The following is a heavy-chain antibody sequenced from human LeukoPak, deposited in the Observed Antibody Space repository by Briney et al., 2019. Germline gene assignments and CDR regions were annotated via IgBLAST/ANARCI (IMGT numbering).Heavy chain of an antibody. CDR2: ISYDGSNK. CDR3: AKDLGYCSSTSCYAVYYYYYYGMDV. J-gene: IGHJ6*02. CDR1: GFTFSSYG. V-gene: IGHV3-30*18. D-gene: IGHD2-2*01. Sequence: GGSLRLSCAASGFTFSSYGMRWVRQAPGKGLEWVAVISYDGSNKYNADPVKGRFPISRDNSKHTLYLQMNSLRAEDTAVYYCAKDLGYCSSTSCYAVYYYYYYGMDVWGQGTTVTVSS.